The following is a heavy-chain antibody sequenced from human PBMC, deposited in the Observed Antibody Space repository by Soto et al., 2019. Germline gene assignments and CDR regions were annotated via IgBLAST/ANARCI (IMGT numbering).Heavy chain of an antibody. D-gene: IGHD6-19*01. J-gene: IGHJ4*02. CDR3: ARHILVTGTRGFDF. CDR1: GDSLRGTYW. CDR2: ISYSGTT. V-gene: IGHV4-4*02. Sequence: QVQLQESGPGLVKPSETLSLTCAVSGDSLRGTYWWSWVRQAPGGGLQWIGEISYSGTTHYYPSLMSRVTISMDKSRSEFSLTLISVTAADSASYYCARHILVTGTRGFDFWGQGILVTVSS.